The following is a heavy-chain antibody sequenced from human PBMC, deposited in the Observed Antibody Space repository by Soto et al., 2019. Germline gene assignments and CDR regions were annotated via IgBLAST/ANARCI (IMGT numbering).Heavy chain of an antibody. CDR2: INPNSGGT. J-gene: IGHJ4*02. Sequence: ASVKVSCKASGYTFTGYYMHWVRQAPGQGLEWMGWINPNSGGTNYAQKFQGRVTMTRDTSISTAYMELSRLRSDDTAVYYCARDVRLAHGITIFGVVIPYYFDYWGQGTLVTVSS. V-gene: IGHV1-2*02. D-gene: IGHD3-3*01. CDR1: GYTFTGYY. CDR3: ARDVRLAHGITIFGVVIPYYFDY.